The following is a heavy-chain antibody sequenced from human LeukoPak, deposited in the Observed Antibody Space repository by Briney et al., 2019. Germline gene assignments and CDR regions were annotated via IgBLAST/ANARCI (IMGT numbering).Heavy chain of an antibody. CDR3: ARDNGYCSSTSCYTGVGWFDP. D-gene: IGHD2-2*02. CDR2: IIPILGIA. CDR1: GGTFSSYT. J-gene: IGHJ5*02. Sequence: SVKVSCKASGGTFSSYTISWVRQAPGQGLEWMGRIIPILGIANYAQKFQGRVTITADKSTSTAYMELSSLRSEDTAVYYCARDNGYCSSTSCYTGVGWFDPWGQGTLVTASS. V-gene: IGHV1-69*04.